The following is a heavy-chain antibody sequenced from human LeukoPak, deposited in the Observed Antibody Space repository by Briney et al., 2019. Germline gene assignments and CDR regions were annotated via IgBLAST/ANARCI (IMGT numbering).Heavy chain of an antibody. CDR3: ARGLMTTGRSNYDC. J-gene: IGHJ4*02. Sequence: PSGALSLTCAVSGGSISSSDWWSWVRQPPGKGLEWIGEIYHTGRSNYNPSLKSRVTMSVDKYKNQFSLILSSVTAADTAIYYCARGLMTTGRSNYDCWGQGILVTVSS. V-gene: IGHV4-4*02. CDR1: GGSISSSDW. D-gene: IGHD4-17*01. CDR2: IYHTGRS.